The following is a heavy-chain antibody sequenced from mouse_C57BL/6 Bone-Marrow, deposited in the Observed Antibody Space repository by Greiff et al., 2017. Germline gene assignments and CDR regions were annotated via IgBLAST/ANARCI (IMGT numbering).Heavy chain of an antibody. CDR3: ALWFRQAIDY. CDR2: IYPGGGST. V-gene: IGHV1-55*01. Sequence: VQLQQPGAELVKPGASVKMSCKASGYTFTSYGITWVKQRPGQGLEWIGDIYPGGGSTNYNERFKSKATLTVDTSSSTSYLQLISLTSEDSAVYYYALWFRQAIDYGGQGTSVTVSS. J-gene: IGHJ4*01. D-gene: IGHD2-2*01. CDR1: GYTFTSYG.